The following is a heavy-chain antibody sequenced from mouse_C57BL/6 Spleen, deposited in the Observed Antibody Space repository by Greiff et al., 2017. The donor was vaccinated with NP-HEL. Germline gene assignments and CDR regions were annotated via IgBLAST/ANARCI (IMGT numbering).Heavy chain of an antibody. D-gene: IGHD2-4*01. CDR2: IYPGSGST. Sequence: VQLQQSGAELVKPGASVKMSCKASGYTFTSYWITWVKQRPGQGLEWIGDIYPGSGSTNYNEKFKSKATLTVDTSSSTAYMQLSSLTSEDSAVYYCARSYYDYDEGYFDVWGTGTTVTVSS. V-gene: IGHV1-55*01. CDR3: ARSYYDYDEGYFDV. CDR1: GYTFTSYW. J-gene: IGHJ1*03.